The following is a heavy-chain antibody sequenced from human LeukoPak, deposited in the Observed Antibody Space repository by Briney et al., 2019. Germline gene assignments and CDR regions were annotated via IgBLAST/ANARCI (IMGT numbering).Heavy chain of an antibody. J-gene: IGHJ5*02. CDR3: ARDSLTRFDP. D-gene: IGHD1-14*01. Sequence: SETLSLTCTVSGGSVSSPNSYWSWIRQPPGKGLEWIGYIYYSGSTNYNPSLKSRVTISVDTSKNQFSLKLSSVTAADTAVYYCARDSLTRFDPWGQGTLVTVSS. V-gene: IGHV4-61*01. CDR1: GGSVSSPNSY. CDR2: IYYSGST.